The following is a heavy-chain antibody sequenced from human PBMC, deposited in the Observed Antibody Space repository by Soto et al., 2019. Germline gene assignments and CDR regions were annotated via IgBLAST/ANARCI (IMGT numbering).Heavy chain of an antibody. Sequence: GESLKISCKGSGYSFTSYWTSWVRQMPGKGLEWMGRIDPSDSYTNYSPSFQGHVTISADKSISTAYLQWSSLKASDTAMYYCARQLGSFIVVVVAADLNWFDPWGQGTLVTVSS. J-gene: IGHJ5*02. CDR1: GYSFTSYW. D-gene: IGHD2-15*01. V-gene: IGHV5-10-1*01. CDR2: IDPSDSYT. CDR3: ARQLGSFIVVVVAADLNWFDP.